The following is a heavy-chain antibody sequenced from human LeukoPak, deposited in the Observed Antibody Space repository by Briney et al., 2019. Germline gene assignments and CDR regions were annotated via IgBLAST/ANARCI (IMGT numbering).Heavy chain of an antibody. J-gene: IGHJ5*02. CDR1: GYTFTGYY. V-gene: IGHV1-2*02. D-gene: IGHD6-19*01. Sequence: ASVKVSCKASGYTFTGYYMHWVRQAPGQGLEWMGWINPNSGGTNYAQKFQGRVTMTRDTSISTAYIELSRLRSDDTAVYYCARQYSSGWYENWFDPWGQGTLVTVSS. CDR2: INPNSGGT. CDR3: ARQYSSGWYENWFDP.